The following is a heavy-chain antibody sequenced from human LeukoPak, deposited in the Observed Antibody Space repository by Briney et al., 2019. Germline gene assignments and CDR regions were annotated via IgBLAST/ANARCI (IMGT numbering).Heavy chain of an antibody. J-gene: IGHJ6*02. CDR2: MNPNSGNT. V-gene: IGHV1-8*01. CDR3: ARRLATTVLAYYYYGMDV. Sequence: ASVKVSCKASGYTFTSYDINWVRQATGQGLEWMGWMNPNSGNTGYAQKFQGRVTMTRNTSISTAYMELSGLRSEDTAVYYCARRLATTVLAYYYYGMDVWGQGTTVTVSS. D-gene: IGHD4/OR15-4a*01. CDR1: GYTFTSYD.